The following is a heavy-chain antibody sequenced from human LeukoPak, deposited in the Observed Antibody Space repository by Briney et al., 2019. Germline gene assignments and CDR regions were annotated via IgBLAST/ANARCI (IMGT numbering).Heavy chain of an antibody. D-gene: IGHD3-22*01. CDR2: IYHSGST. Sequence: SETLSLTCAVSGGSISSSNWWSWVRQPPGKGLEWIGEIYHSGSTNYNPSLKSRVTISVDKSKNQFSLKLSSVTAADTAVYYCARAKNYYDSSGLDYWGQGTLVTVSS. V-gene: IGHV4-4*02. CDR3: ARAKNYYDSSGLDY. CDR1: GGSISSSNW. J-gene: IGHJ4*02.